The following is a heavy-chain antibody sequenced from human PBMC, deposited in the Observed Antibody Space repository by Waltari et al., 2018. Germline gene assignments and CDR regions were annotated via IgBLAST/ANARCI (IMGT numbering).Heavy chain of an antibody. V-gene: IGHV4-61*09. D-gene: IGHD2-21*01. Sequence: QLQLQQSGPGLVKPSQTLSLACSLSGDSISGSYYWNWVRQTAGEGLEWLVYIDSSGRTKYKTSSQSRATISIVNKTQFSLKRAAVTAADTAVYYCARSDVVVAPERNNYYFPMEVWGQGTTVTVSS. CDR3: ARSDVVVAPERNNYYFPMEV. CDR1: GDSISGSYY. J-gene: IGHJ6*03. CDR2: IDSSGRT.